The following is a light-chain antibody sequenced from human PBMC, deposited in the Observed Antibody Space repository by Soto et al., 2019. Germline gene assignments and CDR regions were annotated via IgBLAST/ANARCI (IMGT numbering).Light chain of an antibody. Sequence: ALRMTQSPSSLSASTGDRVAITCRASQGISSYLAWYQQKPGKAPKLLIYAASTLQSGVPSRFSGSGSGTDFTLTISCLQSEDFATYYCQQYYSYRRTFGQGTKVDI. CDR3: QQYYSYRRT. CDR1: QGISSY. V-gene: IGKV1-8*01. CDR2: AAS. J-gene: IGKJ1*01.